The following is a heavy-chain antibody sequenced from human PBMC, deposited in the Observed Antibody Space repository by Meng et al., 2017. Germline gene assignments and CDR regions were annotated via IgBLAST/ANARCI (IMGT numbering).Heavy chain of an antibody. CDR1: GGSISSSNW. D-gene: IGHD3-22*01. CDR2: IYHSGST. J-gene: IGHJ4*02. Sequence: VEQQEAGPGLVKPSGTLTLTCAVSGGSISSSNWWSWVRQPPGKGLEWIGEIYHSGSTNYNPSLKSRVTISVDKSKNQFSLKLSSVTAADTAVYYCARAGVGYYDSSGPYSYWGQGTLVTVSS. V-gene: IGHV4-4*02. CDR3: ARAGVGYYDSSGPYSY.